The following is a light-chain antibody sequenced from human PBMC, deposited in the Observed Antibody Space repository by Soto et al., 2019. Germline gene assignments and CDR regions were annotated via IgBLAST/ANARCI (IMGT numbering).Light chain of an antibody. CDR3: QQYYVNPKT. Sequence: DIVMTQSPDSLAVSLCERATINCKSSRSVLFTSNNNNYLAWYQQKAGQPPKLLIYWASTRASGVPERFSGSGSGTDFTLTISSLQAEDVEVYYCQQYYVNPKTFGQGTKVDIK. CDR2: WAS. CDR1: RSVLFTSNNNNY. V-gene: IGKV4-1*01. J-gene: IGKJ1*01.